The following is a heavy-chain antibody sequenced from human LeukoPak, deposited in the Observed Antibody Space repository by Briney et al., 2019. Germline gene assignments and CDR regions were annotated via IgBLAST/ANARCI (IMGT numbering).Heavy chain of an antibody. V-gene: IGHV1-8*01. CDR3: ARGTLPVDY. D-gene: IGHD2/OR15-2a*01. Sequence: ASVKVSCKASGYFFSSYDITWVRQASGQGLEYMGWMNPNNGNTGYVQKFQGRVTMTRNTALNTACMELSSLTSEDTAVYYCARGTLPVDYWGQGTLVTVPS. CDR1: GYFFSSYD. J-gene: IGHJ4*02. CDR2: MNPNNGNT.